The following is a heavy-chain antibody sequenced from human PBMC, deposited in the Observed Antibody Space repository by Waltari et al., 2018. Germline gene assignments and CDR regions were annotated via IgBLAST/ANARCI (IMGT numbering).Heavy chain of an antibody. D-gene: IGHD3-16*01. J-gene: IGHJ4*02. V-gene: IGHV4-39*01. Sequence: QLQLQESGPGLVKPSETLSLTCTVPGGSISSSSYYWGWIRQPPGKGLEWIGSIYYSGSASCSPSLKSRVTISVDTSSNQFSLKMSSVTAAGTAVYYGAGQSVGGHFDYWGQGTLVTVSS. CDR1: GGSISSSSYY. CDR2: IYYSGSA. CDR3: AGQSVGGHFDY.